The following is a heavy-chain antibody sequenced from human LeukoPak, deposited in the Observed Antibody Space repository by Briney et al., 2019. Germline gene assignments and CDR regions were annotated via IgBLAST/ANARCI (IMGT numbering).Heavy chain of an antibody. CDR2: ISDSGST. CDR3: ARDTTVTTQGAFDI. Sequence: PSETLSLTRTVSGSSMSSDYYWGWIRQPPGKGLEWIGSISDSGSTYYNPSLKSRVTISVDTSKNQFSLKLSSVTAADTAVYYCARDTTVTTQGAFDIWGQGTMVTVSS. J-gene: IGHJ3*02. V-gene: IGHV4-38-2*02. CDR1: GSSMSSDYY. D-gene: IGHD4-17*01.